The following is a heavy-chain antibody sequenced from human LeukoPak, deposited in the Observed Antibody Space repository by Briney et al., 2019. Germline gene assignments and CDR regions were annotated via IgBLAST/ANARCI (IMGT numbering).Heavy chain of an antibody. D-gene: IGHD6-13*01. CDR3: ARMYSSSWLGWFDP. Sequence: ASVKVSCKASGGTFSSYAISWVRQAPGQGLEWMGRIIPILGIANYAQKFQGRVTITADKSTSTAYMELSSLRSEDTAVYYCARMYSSSWLGWFDPWGQGTLVTVSS. CDR2: IIPILGIA. CDR1: GGTFSSYA. V-gene: IGHV1-69*04. J-gene: IGHJ5*02.